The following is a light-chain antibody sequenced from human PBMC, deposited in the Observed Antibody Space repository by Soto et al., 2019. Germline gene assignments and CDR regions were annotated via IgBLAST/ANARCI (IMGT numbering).Light chain of an antibody. V-gene: IGLV2-14*01. CDR1: SSDVGGYNF. Sequence: QSVLTQPASVSGSPGQSITISCTGTSSDVGGYNFVSWYQQLPGTAPKVMIYEVSNRPSGVANRFSGSKSGNTASLTISGLQAEDEADYYCSSYTSDNTVIFGGGTKLTVL. CDR3: SSYTSDNTVI. J-gene: IGLJ2*01. CDR2: EVS.